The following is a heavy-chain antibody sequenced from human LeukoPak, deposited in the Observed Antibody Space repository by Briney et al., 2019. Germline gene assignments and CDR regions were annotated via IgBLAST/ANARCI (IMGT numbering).Heavy chain of an antibody. CDR3: ARVSGSSSWYVPFDY. CDR2: ISYDGSNK. V-gene: IGHV3-30-3*01. CDR1: GFTFSSYA. J-gene: IGHJ4*02. Sequence: GRSLRLSCAASGFTFSSYAMHWVRQAPGKGLEWVAVISYDGSNKYYADSVKGRFTISRDNSKNTLYLQMNSLRAEDTAEYYCARVSGSSSWYVPFDYWGQGTLVTVSS. D-gene: IGHD6-13*01.